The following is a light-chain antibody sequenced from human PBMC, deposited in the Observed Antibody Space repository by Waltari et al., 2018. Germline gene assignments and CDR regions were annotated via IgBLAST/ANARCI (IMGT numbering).Light chain of an antibody. CDR3: GSYGGSNNYV. CDR1: SSDVGGYNY. Sequence: QSALTQPPSASGSPGQSVTISCTGTSSDVGGYNYVPWYQQPPGKAPKLMIYEVSKRPPGVPDRFSGSKSGNTASLTVSGLQAEDEADYYCGSYGGSNNYVFGTGTKVTVL. J-gene: IGLJ1*01. CDR2: EVS. V-gene: IGLV2-8*01.